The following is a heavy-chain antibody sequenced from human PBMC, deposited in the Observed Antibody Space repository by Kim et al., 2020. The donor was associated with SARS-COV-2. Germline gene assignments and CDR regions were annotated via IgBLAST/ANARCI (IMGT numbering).Heavy chain of an antibody. CDR3: ARGKGVVEWFEYSGYEGWFDP. V-gene: IGHV4-59*13. Sequence: SETLSLTCTVSGGSISSYYWSWIRQPPGKGLEWIGYIYYSGSTNYNPSLKSRVTISVDTSKNQFSLKLSSVTAADTAVYYCARGKGVVEWFEYSGYEGWFDPWGQGTLVTVSS. J-gene: IGHJ5*02. CDR1: GGSISSYY. D-gene: IGHD5-12*01. CDR2: IYYSGST.